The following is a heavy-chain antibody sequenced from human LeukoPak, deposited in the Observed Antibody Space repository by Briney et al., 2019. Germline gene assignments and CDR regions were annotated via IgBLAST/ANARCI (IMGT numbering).Heavy chain of an antibody. CDR2: IYPGDSDT. J-gene: IGHJ6*04. V-gene: IGHV5-51*01. D-gene: IGHD5-18*01. CDR1: GYSFTSYW. CDR3: ARLHTPYGMDV. Sequence: GESLKISCKGSGYSFTSYWIGWVRQMPGKGLGWIGIIYPGDSDTRYSPSFQGQITISADKSISTVYLQWRSLEASDTAMYYCARLHTPYGMDVWGKGTTVTVSS.